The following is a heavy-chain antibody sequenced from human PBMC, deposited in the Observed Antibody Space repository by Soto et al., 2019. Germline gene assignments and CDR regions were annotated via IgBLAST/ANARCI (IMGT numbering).Heavy chain of an antibody. Sequence: SVKVSCNASGGTFSRYAISWVRQAPGQGLEWMGGIIPIFGTANYAQKFQGRVTITADESTSTAYMDLRSLRSEDTAVYYCARGVHYDSSGYYYFYWGQGTLVTSPQ. V-gene: IGHV1-69*13. CDR1: GGTFSRYA. CDR2: IIPIFGTA. J-gene: IGHJ4*02. CDR3: ARGVHYDSSGYYYFY. D-gene: IGHD3-22*01.